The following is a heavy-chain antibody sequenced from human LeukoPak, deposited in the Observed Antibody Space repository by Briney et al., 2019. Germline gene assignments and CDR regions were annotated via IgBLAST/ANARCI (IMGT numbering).Heavy chain of an antibody. Sequence: ASVKVSCKASGCTFSSYAISWVRQAPGQGLEWMGRIIPILGIANYAQKFQGRVTITADKSTSTAYMELSSLRSEDTAVYYCARGSNYYDSSGTVDYGGQGTLVTVSS. J-gene: IGHJ4*02. CDR1: GCTFSSYA. D-gene: IGHD3-22*01. CDR3: ARGSNYYDSSGTVDY. V-gene: IGHV1-69*04. CDR2: IIPILGIA.